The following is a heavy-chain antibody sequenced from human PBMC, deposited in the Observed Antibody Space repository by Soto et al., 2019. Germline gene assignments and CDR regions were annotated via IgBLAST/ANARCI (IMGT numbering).Heavy chain of an antibody. D-gene: IGHD1-26*01. J-gene: IGHJ6*02. Sequence: GGSLRLSCAASGFTFSSYSMNWVRQAPGKGLEWVSYISSSSSTIYYADSVKGRFTISRDNAKNSLYLQMNSLRDEDTAVYYCARDLVVGATTYYYYGMDVWGQGTTVTVSS. V-gene: IGHV3-48*02. CDR2: ISSSSSTI. CDR3: ARDLVVGATTYYYYGMDV. CDR1: GFTFSSYS.